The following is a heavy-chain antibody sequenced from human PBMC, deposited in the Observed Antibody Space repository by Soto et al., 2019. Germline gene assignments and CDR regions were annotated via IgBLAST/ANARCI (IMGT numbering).Heavy chain of an antibody. V-gene: IGHV1-18*01. J-gene: IGHJ6*02. Sequence: ASVKVSCKASGYTFTSYGISWVRQAPGQGLEWMGWISAYNGNTNYAQKLQGRVTMTTDTSTSTAYMELRSLRSDDTAVYYCARVSDYYDRTGYSTKPYSYYYGMDVWRQGTTVTVSS. CDR2: ISAYNGNT. CDR3: ARVSDYYDRTGYSTKPYSYYYGMDV. D-gene: IGHD3-22*01. CDR1: GYTFTSYG.